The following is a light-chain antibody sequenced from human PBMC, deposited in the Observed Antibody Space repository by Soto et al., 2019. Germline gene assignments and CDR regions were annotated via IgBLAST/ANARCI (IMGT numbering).Light chain of an antibody. CDR3: RPYYNCRPT. CDR1: QDIGND. CDR2: AAS. J-gene: IGKJ1*01. Sequence: GERVALGCRASQDIGNDLGWYQQKPGKAPNLLIYAASSLQSGVPSRFSGSGSGADFTLPSCRLQSEDCVTYYWRPYYNCRPTFGPGTKVDI. V-gene: IGKV1-6*01.